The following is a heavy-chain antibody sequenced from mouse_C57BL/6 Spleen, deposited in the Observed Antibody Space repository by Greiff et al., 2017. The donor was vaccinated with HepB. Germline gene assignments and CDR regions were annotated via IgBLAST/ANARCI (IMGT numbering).Heavy chain of an antibody. V-gene: IGHV1-82*01. D-gene: IGHD2-3*01. J-gene: IGHJ1*03. Sequence: VQLQQSGPELVKPGASVKISCKASGYAFSSSWMNWVKQRPGKGLEWIGRIYPGDGDTNYNGKFKGKATLTADKSSSTAYMQLSSLTSEDSAVYFCARDGYFSYWYVDVWGTGTTVTVSS. CDR1: GYAFSSSW. CDR3: ARDGYFSYWYVDV. CDR2: IYPGDGDT.